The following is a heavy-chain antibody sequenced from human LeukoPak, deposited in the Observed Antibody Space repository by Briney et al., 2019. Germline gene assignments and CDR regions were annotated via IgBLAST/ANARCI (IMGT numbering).Heavy chain of an antibody. D-gene: IGHD4-11*01. CDR3: ARKGTVTTPFDY. V-gene: IGHV6-1*01. CDR2: TYYRSKWYN. Sequence: SLTLSLTCAISGDSVSSNSAAWNWIRQSPSRGLEWLGRTYYRSKWYNDYAESVKSRITINSDTSKNQFSLHLNSVTPEDTAVYYCARKGTVTTPFDYWGQGNLVTVSS. J-gene: IGHJ4*02. CDR1: GDSVSSNSAA.